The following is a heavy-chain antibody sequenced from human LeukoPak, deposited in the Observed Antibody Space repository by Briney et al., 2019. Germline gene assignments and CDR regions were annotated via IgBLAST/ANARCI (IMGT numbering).Heavy chain of an antibody. Sequence: GGSLRLSCAVSGFTFSDYSVNWVRQAPGKGLEWVSYISDDSITTYYADSVKGRFTLSRDNAKNSLYLQMNSLRAEDTAVYYCARERKSGYYYVLDYWGQGTLVTVSS. D-gene: IGHD3-22*01. CDR3: ARERKSGYYYVLDY. J-gene: IGHJ4*02. CDR2: ISDDSITT. V-gene: IGHV3-48*04. CDR1: GFTFSDYS.